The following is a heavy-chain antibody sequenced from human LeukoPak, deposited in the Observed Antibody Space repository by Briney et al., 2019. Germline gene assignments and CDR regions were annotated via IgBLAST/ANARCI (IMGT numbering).Heavy chain of an antibody. D-gene: IGHD6-13*01. J-gene: IGHJ4*02. CDR2: ISWNSGRR. CDR3: ARFIAAPYYFDY. CDR1: GFTFDDYA. V-gene: IGHV3-9*01. Sequence: GGSLRLSCVGSGFTFDDYAMHWVRQAPGKGLEWVSGISWNSGRRGYADSVKGRFTISRDNAKNSLYLQMNSLRAEDTAVYYCARFIAAPYYFDYWGRGTLVTVSS.